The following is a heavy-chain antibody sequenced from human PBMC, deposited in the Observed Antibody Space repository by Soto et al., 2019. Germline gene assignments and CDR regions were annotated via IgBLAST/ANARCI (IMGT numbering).Heavy chain of an antibody. V-gene: IGHV3-21*01. J-gene: IGHJ6*04. Sequence: PGGSLRLSCVASAFTFNNFPMHWVRQAPGKGLQWLASITTTSTYKYYADSVKGRFSISRDNAKNSLYLELTNLRSEDTAVYYCAREKCSSTSCNHGMDVWGTGTTVTVSS. CDR2: ITTTSTYK. CDR3: AREKCSSTSCNHGMDV. D-gene: IGHD2-2*01. CDR1: AFTFNNFP.